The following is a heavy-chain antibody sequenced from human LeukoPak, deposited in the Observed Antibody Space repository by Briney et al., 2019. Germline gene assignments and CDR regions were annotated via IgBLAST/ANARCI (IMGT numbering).Heavy chain of an antibody. CDR3: ARSRVVLVPATDPALTYFDYYYMDV. D-gene: IGHD2-2*01. CDR2: FHTTGTT. V-gene: IGHV4-4*07. J-gene: IGHJ6*03. CDR1: GGSIRSYH. Sequence: SETLSLTCSVTGGSIRSYHWTWVRQPAGKGLEWIGRFHTTGTTSYHPSLKSRVTMSPDTSNNRFSLKLNSVTAADTAVYYCARSRVVLVPATDPALTYFDYYYMDVWGKGTTVTVSS.